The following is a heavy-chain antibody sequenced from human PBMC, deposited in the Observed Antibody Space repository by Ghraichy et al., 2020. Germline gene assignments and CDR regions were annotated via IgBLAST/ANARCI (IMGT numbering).Heavy chain of an antibody. D-gene: IGHD3/OR15-3a*01. Sequence: SQTLSLTCGVFGGSFNDDFWSWIRQPPGKGLECIGEINSGGSTNYNSSLKSRVTLSVDSSKNQMSLKMNSVTAADTAVYYCARVSTPIILPTRLRTGWLDPWGQGILVTVSS. CDR1: GGSFNDDF. J-gene: IGHJ5*02. V-gene: IGHV4-34*01. CDR2: INSGGST. CDR3: ARVSTPIILPTRLRTGWLDP.